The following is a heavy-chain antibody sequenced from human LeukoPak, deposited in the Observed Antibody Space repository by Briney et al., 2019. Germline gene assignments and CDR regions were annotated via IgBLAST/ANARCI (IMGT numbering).Heavy chain of an antibody. CDR2: IFVGGST. J-gene: IGHJ4*02. V-gene: IGHV4-59*12. D-gene: IGHD3-16*02. Sequence: NSSETLSLTCSVSGDSISNYYWNWIRQSPGKGLEWIGHIFVGGSTNHNPSLKSRVTISVDKSKNQFSLKLSSVTAADTAVYYCATANYDYVWGSYRYTNYWGQGTLVTVSS. CDR1: GDSISNYY. CDR3: ATANYDYVWGSYRYTNY.